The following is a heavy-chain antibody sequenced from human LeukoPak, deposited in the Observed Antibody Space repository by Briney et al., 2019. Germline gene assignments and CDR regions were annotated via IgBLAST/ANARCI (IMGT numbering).Heavy chain of an antibody. CDR2: IIPIFGTA. CDR3: ARTPLTCSGGSCWFDP. J-gene: IGHJ5*02. V-gene: IGHV1-69*05. Sequence: SVKVSCKASGGTFSSYAISWVRQAPGQGFEWMGRIIPIFGTANYAQKFQGRVTITTDESTSTAYVELSSLRSEDTAVYYCARTPLTCSGGSCWFDPWGQGTLVTVSS. CDR1: GGTFSSYA. D-gene: IGHD2-15*01.